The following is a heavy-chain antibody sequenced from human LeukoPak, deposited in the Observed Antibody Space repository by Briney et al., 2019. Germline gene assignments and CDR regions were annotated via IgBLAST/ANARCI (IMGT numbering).Heavy chain of an antibody. D-gene: IGHD3-22*01. Sequence: PGGSLRLSCAASGFTFSSYWMSWVRQAPGKGLEWVANIKQDGSEKYYVDSVKGRFTISRDNAKNSLYLQMNSLRAEDTAVYYCARANYYDSSGYYSSDYYYYMDVWGKGTTVTVSS. CDR2: IKQDGSEK. CDR3: ARANYYDSSGYYSSDYYYYMDV. V-gene: IGHV3-7*01. CDR1: GFTFSSYW. J-gene: IGHJ6*03.